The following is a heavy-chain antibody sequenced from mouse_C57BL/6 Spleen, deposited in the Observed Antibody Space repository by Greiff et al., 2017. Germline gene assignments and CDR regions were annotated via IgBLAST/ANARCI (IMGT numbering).Heavy chain of an antibody. CDR1: GYTFTSYW. CDR3: ARADYGYYEYFDV. D-gene: IGHD2-3*01. V-gene: IGHV1-55*01. CDR2: IYPGSGST. Sequence: VQLQQPGAELVKPGASVKMSCKASGYTFTSYWITWVKQRPGQGLEWIGDIYPGSGSTNYNEKFKSKATLTVDTSSSTAYIQLSSLTSEDSAVYYCARADYGYYEYFDVWGTGTTVTVSS. J-gene: IGHJ1*03.